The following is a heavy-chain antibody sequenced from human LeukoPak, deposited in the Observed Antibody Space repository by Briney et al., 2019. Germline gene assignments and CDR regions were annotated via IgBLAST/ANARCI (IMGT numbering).Heavy chain of an antibody. CDR2: LHPADSNT. CDR1: RYSFTNYW. V-gene: IGHV5-51*03. Sequence: GRSLKISCTGSRYSFTNYWIGWVRQMPGKGLEWMGILHPADSNTTYTPSFQGQVTISADKSISPAYLQWSSLKASDTAMYYCARLFRDCSGGSCYPYYFDYWGQGTLVTVSS. D-gene: IGHD2-15*01. CDR3: ARLFRDCSGGSCYPYYFDY. J-gene: IGHJ4*02.